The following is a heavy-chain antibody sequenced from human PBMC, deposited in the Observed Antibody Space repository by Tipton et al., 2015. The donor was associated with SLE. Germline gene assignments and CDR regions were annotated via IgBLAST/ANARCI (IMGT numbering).Heavy chain of an antibody. CDR1: GGSLSSNY. CDR2: IYFSGLT. J-gene: IGHJ3*02. Sequence: TLSLTCTVSGGSLSSNYWSWIRQPAGKGLEWIGRIYFSGLTHYNPSLKSRLTMSLDTSQNQFSLRLTSVTAADTAVYYCARTLGAIAHTVYDAFDIWGQGKMVTVSS. V-gene: IGHV4-4*07. D-gene: IGHD1-26*01. CDR3: ARTLGAIAHTVYDAFDI.